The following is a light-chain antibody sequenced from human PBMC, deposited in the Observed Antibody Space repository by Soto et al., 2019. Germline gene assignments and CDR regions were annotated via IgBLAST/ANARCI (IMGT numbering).Light chain of an antibody. V-gene: IGKV3-15*01. CDR1: QDIGNS. CDR3: QQYNDWPSLT. CDR2: GAS. J-gene: IGKJ4*01. Sequence: EIVLTQSPATLPVSPGERATLSCRASQDIGNSLAWYQQKPGQAPRLLIYGASTWATGLPARFSGSGSGTEFTLTISSLQSEDSAVYYCQQYNDWPSLTFGGGTKVDIK.